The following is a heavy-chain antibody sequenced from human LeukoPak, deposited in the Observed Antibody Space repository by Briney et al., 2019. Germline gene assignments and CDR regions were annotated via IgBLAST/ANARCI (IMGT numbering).Heavy chain of an antibody. CDR1: GFTVSSNY. V-gene: IGHV3-53*01. J-gene: IGHJ6*02. CDR3: GRSHYFDSSGFFTYYYGLDV. CDR2: IYINGST. D-gene: IGHD3-22*01. Sequence: PGGSLRLSCAASGFTVSSNYMSWVRQAPGKGLEWASLIYINGSTYYADSVKGRFTISRDNAKNTLYLQMNSLRVEDTAVYYCGRSHYFDSSGFFTYYYGLDVWGRGTTVTVSS.